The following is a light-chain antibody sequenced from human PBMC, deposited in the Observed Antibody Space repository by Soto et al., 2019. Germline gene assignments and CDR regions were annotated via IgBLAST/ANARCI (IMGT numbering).Light chain of an antibody. J-gene: IGKJ2*01. CDR2: KAS. CDR3: QQYNSYSYT. Sequence: DIQMTQSPSTLSASVGDRVTITCRASQSISSWLDWYQHKPGKAPKLLIYKASSLESGVPSRFSGSGSGTEFTFTISSLQPDDFATYYCQQYNSYSYTFGQGTKLEIK. CDR1: QSISSW. V-gene: IGKV1-5*03.